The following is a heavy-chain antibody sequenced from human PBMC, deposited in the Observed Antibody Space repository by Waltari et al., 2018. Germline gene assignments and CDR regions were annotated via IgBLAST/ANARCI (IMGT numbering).Heavy chain of an antibody. CDR1: EFTFSGYW. Sequence: EVQLVESGGGLVQPGGSLRLSCAASEFTFSGYWMHWVRRAPGTGLVGVSRINSDESSTSYADSVKGRFTISRDNAKNTLYLQMNSLRAEDTAVYYCASQNGGNSWWLDPWGQGTLVTVSS. D-gene: IGHD2-21*02. CDR3: ASQNGGNSWWLDP. J-gene: IGHJ5*02. CDR2: INSDESST. V-gene: IGHV3-74*01.